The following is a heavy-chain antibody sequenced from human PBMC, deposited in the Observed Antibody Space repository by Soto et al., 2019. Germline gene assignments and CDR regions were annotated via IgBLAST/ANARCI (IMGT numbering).Heavy chain of an antibody. CDR3: ASRDGAYYYGSGPSMGFDY. Sequence: PSETLSLTCIVSSASISSANYYCSWIRQHPGKGLQWIGYFYCGRNTYYNPSLKSRVTISVDTSRNQFSLNLTSVTAAGTAVYYCASRDGAYYYGSGPSMGFDYWGPGTLVTVSS. D-gene: IGHD3-10*01. CDR2: FYCGRNT. J-gene: IGHJ4*02. V-gene: IGHV4-31*03. CDR1: SASISSANYY.